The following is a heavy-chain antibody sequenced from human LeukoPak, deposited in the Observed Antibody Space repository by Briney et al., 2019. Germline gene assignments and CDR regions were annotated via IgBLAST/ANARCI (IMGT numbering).Heavy chain of an antibody. Sequence: GGSLRLSCAASGVTFSSYSMNWVRQAPGKGLEWVSSISSSSSYIYYADSVKGRFTISRDNAKNSLYLQMNSLRAEDTAVYYCARDSSLLMVYAIPAYYYGMDVWGQGTTVTVSS. D-gene: IGHD2-8*01. CDR3: ARDSSLLMVYAIPAYYYGMDV. CDR1: GVTFSSYS. V-gene: IGHV3-21*01. J-gene: IGHJ6*02. CDR2: ISSSSSYI.